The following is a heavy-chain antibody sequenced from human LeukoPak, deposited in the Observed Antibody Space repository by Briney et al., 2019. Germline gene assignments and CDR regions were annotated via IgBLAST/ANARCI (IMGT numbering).Heavy chain of an antibody. D-gene: IGHD6-25*01. Sequence: ASVKVSCKASRYTFTGYYMHWVRQAPGQGLEWMGWINPNSGGTNYLQKFQGRVTMTRDTSISTAYMELSRLRSDDTAVYYCARLSRGDFDYWGQGTLVTVSS. CDR2: INPNSGGT. J-gene: IGHJ4*02. CDR3: ARLSRGDFDY. V-gene: IGHV1-2*02. CDR1: RYTFTGYY.